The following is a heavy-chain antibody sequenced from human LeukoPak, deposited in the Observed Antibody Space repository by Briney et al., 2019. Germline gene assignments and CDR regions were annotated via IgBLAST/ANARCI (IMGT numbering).Heavy chain of an antibody. V-gene: IGHV3-21*01. Sequence: GGSLRLSCAASGFTFSSYSMNWVRQAPGKGLEWVSSISSSSKYIYYAESVKGRFIISRDSAKNSLYLQVNSLRAEDTAVYYCARYNPRESPFDYWGQGTLVTVSS. J-gene: IGHJ4*02. CDR1: GFTFSSYS. CDR2: ISSSSKYI. CDR3: ARYNPRESPFDY. D-gene: IGHD3-10*01.